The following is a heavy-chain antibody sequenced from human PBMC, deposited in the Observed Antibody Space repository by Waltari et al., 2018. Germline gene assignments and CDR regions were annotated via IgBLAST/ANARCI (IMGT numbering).Heavy chain of an antibody. Sequence: QVQLQQWGAGLLQPSETLSLTCAVYGVWLSGYYWGGFRQPPGKGLARIGEGNQRGNRKHNQSLRSGVTMLVDTARSQFSLKLNSVTAADTAVYYCVRLEDCTGPGGPCYSGDPFAMDVWGQGTAVTVSS. V-gene: IGHV4-34*02. CDR2: GNQRGNR. CDR1: GVWLSGYY. CDR3: VRLEDCTGPGGPCYSGDPFAMDV. D-gene: IGHD2-8*02. J-gene: IGHJ6*02.